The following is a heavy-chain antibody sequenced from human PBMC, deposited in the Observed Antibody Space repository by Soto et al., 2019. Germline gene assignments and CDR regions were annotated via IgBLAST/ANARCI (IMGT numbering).Heavy chain of an antibody. V-gene: IGHV1-8*01. D-gene: IGHD6-19*01. J-gene: IGHJ4*02. CDR2: MNPNSGNT. Sequence: GASVKVSCKASGYTFTSYDINWVRQATGQGLEWMGRMNPNSGNTGYAQKFQGRVTMTRDTSTSTVYMELSSLRSEDTAVYYCARVWGLSGWYYFDYWGQGTLVTVSS. CDR1: GYTFTSYD. CDR3: ARVWGLSGWYYFDY.